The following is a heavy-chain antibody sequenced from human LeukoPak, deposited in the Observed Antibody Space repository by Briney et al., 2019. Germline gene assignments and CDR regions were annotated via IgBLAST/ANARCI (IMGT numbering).Heavy chain of an antibody. CDR1: GGSFSGYY. Sequence: SEALSLTCAVSGGSFSGYYWSWIRQPPGKGLEWIGEINHSGSTNYNPSLKRRVTIPVDTSKNQFSLKLSAVTAADTAVYYWARLITMVRGVIITDDYWGQGTLVTVSS. V-gene: IGHV4-34*01. D-gene: IGHD3-10*01. J-gene: IGHJ4*02. CDR3: ARLITMVRGVIITDDY. CDR2: INHSGST.